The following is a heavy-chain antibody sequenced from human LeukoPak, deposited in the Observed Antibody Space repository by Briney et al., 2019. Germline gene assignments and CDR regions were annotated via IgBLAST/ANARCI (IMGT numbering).Heavy chain of an antibody. CDR2: ISSSSGTI. J-gene: IGHJ3*02. CDR1: GFTFRSQT. CDR3: AIGDDGFNI. Sequence: GGSLRLSCAASGFTFRSQTLNWVRQAPGKGLEWLSHISSSSGTIYYADSVKGRFTISRDNAKNSLYLQMNSLRAEDTAVYHCAIGDDGFNIWGQGTMVTVSS. V-gene: IGHV3-48*04.